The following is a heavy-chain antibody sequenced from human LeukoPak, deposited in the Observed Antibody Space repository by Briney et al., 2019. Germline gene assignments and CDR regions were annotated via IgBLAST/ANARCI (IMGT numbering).Heavy chain of an antibody. Sequence: SETLSLTCTVSGGSISDAAYYWSWIRQHPGEGLEWIGYVFYSGSTSYNPSLKSRVTISVDTSKNQFSLKLTSVTAADTAVYYCARAHYYDSSGYLYYFDYWGQGTLVTVSS. CDR1: GGSISDAAYY. D-gene: IGHD3-22*01. CDR3: ARAHYYDSSGYLYYFDY. CDR2: VFYSGST. J-gene: IGHJ4*02. V-gene: IGHV4-31*03.